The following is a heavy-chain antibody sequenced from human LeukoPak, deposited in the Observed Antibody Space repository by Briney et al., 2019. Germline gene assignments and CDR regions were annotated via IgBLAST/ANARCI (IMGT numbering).Heavy chain of an antibody. D-gene: IGHD3-16*01. Sequence: PGGSLRLSCAASGFTFSNYAMHWVRQAPGKGLEWVAFIPYDGSNKNYADSVKGRFTISRDNSKNTLYLQMNSLRAEDTAVYYCARDTGGRQPREVGAFDIWGQGTMVTVSS. CDR1: GFTFSNYA. CDR3: ARDTGGRQPREVGAFDI. J-gene: IGHJ3*02. CDR2: IPYDGSNK. V-gene: IGHV3-30*02.